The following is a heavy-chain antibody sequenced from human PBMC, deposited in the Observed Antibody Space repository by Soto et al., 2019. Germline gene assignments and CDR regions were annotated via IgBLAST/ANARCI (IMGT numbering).Heavy chain of an antibody. CDR1: GASVSSGSYY. D-gene: IGHD1-26*01. V-gene: IGHV4-61*01. CDR2: IYYSGST. Sequence: SETLSLTCSVSGASVSSGSYYWTWIRQPPGKGLDWIGYIYYSGSTDYNPSLKSRVTISLDTSKNQFSLKLSSVTAADTAVYYCARWGPGWELPKFDYWGQGTLVTVSS. CDR3: ARWGPGWELPKFDY. J-gene: IGHJ4*02.